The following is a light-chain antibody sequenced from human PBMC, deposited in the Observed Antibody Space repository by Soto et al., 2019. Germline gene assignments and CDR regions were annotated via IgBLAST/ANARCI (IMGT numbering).Light chain of an antibody. CDR2: DAS. CDR1: QSVSSY. J-gene: IGKJ5*01. V-gene: IGKV3-11*01. Sequence: EVVLTQSPATLSLSPGERATLSCRASQSVSSYLAWYQQKPGQAPRLLIYDASNRATGIPARFSGSGSGTDFTLTISSLEPEDFAVYYCQQYGSSPITFSQGTRLEIK. CDR3: QQYGSSPIT.